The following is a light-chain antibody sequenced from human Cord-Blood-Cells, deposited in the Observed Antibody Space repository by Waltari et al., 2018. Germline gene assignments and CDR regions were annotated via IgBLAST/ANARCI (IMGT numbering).Light chain of an antibody. CDR3: MQGIHLPYT. J-gene: IGKJ2*01. CDR1: QSLLHSDGKTY. V-gene: IGKV2-29*02. Sequence: DIVMTQTPLSLSVTPGQPASISCKSSQSLLHSDGKTYLYWYLQKPGHSPQLLIYEVSSRLSGVPDRFSGSGSVTDFTLKISRVEAEDVGVYYCMQGIHLPYTFGQGTKLEIK. CDR2: EVS.